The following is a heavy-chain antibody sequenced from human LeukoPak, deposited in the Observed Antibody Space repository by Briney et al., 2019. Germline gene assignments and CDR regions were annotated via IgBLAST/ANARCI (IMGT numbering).Heavy chain of an antibody. J-gene: IGHJ6*03. CDR3: ARGRRQLVPYYYYMDV. Sequence: PSETLSLTCTVSGASISSYYWSWIRQPPGQGLEWIGNIYHSGSTNSNPSLKSRVTVSVDTSKNQFSLKLSSVTAADTAVYYCARGRRQLVPYYYYMDVWGKGTTVTVSS. CDR2: IYHSGST. D-gene: IGHD6-6*01. V-gene: IGHV4-59*08. CDR1: GASISSYY.